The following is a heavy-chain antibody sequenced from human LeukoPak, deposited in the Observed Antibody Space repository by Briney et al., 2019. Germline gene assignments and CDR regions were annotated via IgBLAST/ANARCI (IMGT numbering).Heavy chain of an antibody. D-gene: IGHD3-10*01. CDR2: ISGSGGST. V-gene: IGHV3-23*01. Sequence: GGSLRLSCAASGFTFSSYAMSWVRQAPGKGLEWVSAISGSGGSTYYADSVKGRFTISRDNSKNTLNLQMNSLRAEDTAVYYCAKGDYYGSATLHIDYWGQGTLVTASS. CDR3: AKGDYYGSATLHIDY. J-gene: IGHJ4*02. CDR1: GFTFSSYA.